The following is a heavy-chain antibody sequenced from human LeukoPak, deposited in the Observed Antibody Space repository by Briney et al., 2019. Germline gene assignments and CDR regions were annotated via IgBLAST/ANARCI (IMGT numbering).Heavy chain of an antibody. J-gene: IGHJ6*03. Sequence: SETLSLTCTVSGDSISSYYWSWIRQPAGKGLEWIGRIYNSGSTNCNPSLKSRVTMSVDTSKNQFSLRLSSVSAADTAVYYCARTKSGYYFMDVWGKGTTVTVSS. CDR1: GDSISSYY. CDR3: ARTKSGYYFMDV. D-gene: IGHD7-27*01. CDR2: IYNSGST. V-gene: IGHV4-4*07.